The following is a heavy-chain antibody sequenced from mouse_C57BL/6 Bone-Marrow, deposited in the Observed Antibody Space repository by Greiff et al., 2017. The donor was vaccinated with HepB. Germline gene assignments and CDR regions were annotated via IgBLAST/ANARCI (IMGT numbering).Heavy chain of an antibody. CDR3: ARGRYAKDY. V-gene: IGHV1-50*01. CDR2: IDPSDSYT. Sequence: QVQLQQPGAELVKPGASVKLSCKASGYTFTSYWMQWVKQRPGQGLEWIGEIDPSDSYTNYNQKFKGKATMTVDTSSSTAYMELSSLTSEDSAVYYYARGRYAKDYWGQGTSVTVSS. CDR1: GYTFTSYW. J-gene: IGHJ4*01.